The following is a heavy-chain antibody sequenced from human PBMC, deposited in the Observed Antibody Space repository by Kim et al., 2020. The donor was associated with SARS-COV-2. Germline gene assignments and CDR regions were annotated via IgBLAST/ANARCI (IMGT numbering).Heavy chain of an antibody. CDR2: INPNSGGT. D-gene: IGHD3-10*01. J-gene: IGHJ5*02. CDR3: ARVRLTMVRGVHGRWFDP. Sequence: ASVKVSCKASGYTFTGYYMHWVRQAPGQGLEWMGWINPNSGGTNYAQKFQGRVTMTRDTSISTAYMELSRLRSDDTAVYYCARVRLTMVRGVHGRWFDPWGQGTLVTVSS. CDR1: GYTFTGYY. V-gene: IGHV1-2*02.